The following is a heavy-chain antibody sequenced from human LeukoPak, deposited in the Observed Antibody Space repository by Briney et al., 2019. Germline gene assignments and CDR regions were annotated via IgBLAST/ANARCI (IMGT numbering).Heavy chain of an antibody. CDR2: FDPEDGET. CDR3: ATGGPYSSSWYVW. D-gene: IGHD6-13*01. J-gene: IGHJ4*02. V-gene: IGHV1-24*01. Sequence: ASVKVSCKTSGYSFTNYNLHWVRQAPGQRLEWMGGFDPEDGETIYAQKFQGGVTMTEDTSTDTAYMELSSLRSEDTAVYYCATGGPYSSSWYVWWGQGTLVTVSS. CDR1: GYSFTNYN.